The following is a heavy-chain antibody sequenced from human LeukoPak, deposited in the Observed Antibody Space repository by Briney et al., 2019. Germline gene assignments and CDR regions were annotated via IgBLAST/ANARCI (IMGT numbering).Heavy chain of an antibody. CDR2: ISSSSSTI. CDR1: GFTFSSYS. D-gene: IGHD3-10*01. CDR3: ARDSGDNWFDP. Sequence: GGSLRLSCAASGFTFSSYSMNWVRQAPGKGLEWVSYISSSSSTIYYADSVKGRFTISRDNAKNSLYLQMNSLRAEDTAVYYCARDSGDNWFDPWGQGTLVTVSS. V-gene: IGHV3-48*01. J-gene: IGHJ5*02.